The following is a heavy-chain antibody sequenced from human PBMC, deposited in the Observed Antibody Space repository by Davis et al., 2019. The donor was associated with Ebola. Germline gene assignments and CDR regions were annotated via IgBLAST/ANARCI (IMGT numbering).Heavy chain of an antibody. D-gene: IGHD3-16*02. J-gene: IGHJ5*02. V-gene: IGHV1-69*01. CDR1: GGTFSSYA. CDR3: ARWDPGSYHNWFDP. Sequence: KISCKASGGTFSSYAISWVRQAPGQGLEWMGGIIPIFGTANYAQKFQGRVTITADESTSTAYMELSSLRSEDTAVYYCARWDPGSYHNWFDPWGQGTLVTVSS. CDR2: IIPIFGTA.